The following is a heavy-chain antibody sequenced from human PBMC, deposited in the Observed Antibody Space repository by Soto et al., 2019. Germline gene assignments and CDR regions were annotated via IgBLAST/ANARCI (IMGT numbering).Heavy chain of an antibody. CDR1: GFTFSSFS. CDR2: ISGSGGTT. V-gene: IGHV3-23*01. CDR3: AKYGRDSSAWKADY. J-gene: IGHJ4*02. D-gene: IGHD3-22*01. Sequence: EVKLLESGGGLVQPGGSLRLSCAASGFTFSSFSMTWVRQAPGKGLEWVSGISGSGGTTNYADSVKDRFTISRDNSKSTLFLQMHSLRAEDTAVYYCAKYGRDSSAWKADYGGQGTLVTVSS.